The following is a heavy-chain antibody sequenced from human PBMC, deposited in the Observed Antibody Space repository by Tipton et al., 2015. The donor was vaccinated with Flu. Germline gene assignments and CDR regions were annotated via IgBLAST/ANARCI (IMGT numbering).Heavy chain of an antibody. CDR1: GFTFNTYA. CDR3: AKGFCSSISCYTRFDY. V-gene: IGHV3-23*01. Sequence: SLRLSCATSGFTFNTYAMSWVRQAPGRGLEWVSVISGSGSNTYCADSVKGRVTISRDNSKNTLDLQMFNLGAEDTAVYYCAKGFCSSISCYTRFDYWGLGTLVTVSS. J-gene: IGHJ4*02. CDR2: ISGSGSNT. D-gene: IGHD2-2*02.